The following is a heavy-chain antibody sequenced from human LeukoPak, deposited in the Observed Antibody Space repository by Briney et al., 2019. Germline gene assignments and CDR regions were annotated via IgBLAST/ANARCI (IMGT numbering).Heavy chain of an antibody. CDR3: ARIVGASDY. J-gene: IGHJ4*02. CDR1: GGSISSSSYY. D-gene: IGHD1-26*01. V-gene: IGHV4-39*01. CDR2: IYYSGST. Sequence: NPSETLSLTCTVSGGSISSSSYYWGWIRQPPGKGLEWIGSIYYSGSTYYNPSLKSRVTISVDTSKNQFSLKLSSVTAADTAVYYWARIVGASDYWGQGTLVTVSS.